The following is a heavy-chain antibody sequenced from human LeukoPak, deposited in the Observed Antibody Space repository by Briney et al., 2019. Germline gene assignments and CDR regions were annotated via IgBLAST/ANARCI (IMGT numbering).Heavy chain of an antibody. CDR1: GGSISSYY. V-gene: IGHV4-59*01. Sequence: PSETLSLTCTVSGGSISSYYWSWIRQPPGKGLEWIGYIYYSGSTNYNPSLKSRVTISVDTSKNQFSLKLSSVTAADTAVYYCAREGGGKSAFDIRGQGTMVTVSS. CDR2: IYYSGST. D-gene: IGHD1-26*01. CDR3: AREGGGKSAFDI. J-gene: IGHJ3*02.